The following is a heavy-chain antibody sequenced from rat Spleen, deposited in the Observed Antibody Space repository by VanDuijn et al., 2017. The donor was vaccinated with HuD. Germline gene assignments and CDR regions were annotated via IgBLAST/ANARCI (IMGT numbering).Heavy chain of an antibody. CDR3: TRLKDWYFDF. D-gene: IGHD3-7*01. CDR2: ITNSGGST. Sequence: EVQLVESDGGLVQPGRSLKLSCAASGFTFSDYYMAWVRQAPTKGLEWVASITNSGGSTYYRDSVKGRFTISRDNAKSTLYLQMDSLRSEDTATYYCTRLKDWYFDFWGPGTMVTVSS. J-gene: IGHJ1*01. V-gene: IGHV5-25*01. CDR1: GFTFSDYY.